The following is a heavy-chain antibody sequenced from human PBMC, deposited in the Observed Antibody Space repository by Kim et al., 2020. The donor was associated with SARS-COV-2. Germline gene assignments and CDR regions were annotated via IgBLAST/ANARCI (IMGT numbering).Heavy chain of an antibody. D-gene: IGHD4-17*01. CDR2: IYYSGST. J-gene: IGHJ4*02. CDR3: ARDYGGNSGLFDY. CDR1: GGSISSYY. V-gene: IGHV4-59*01. Sequence: SETLSLTCTVSGGSISSYYWSWIRQPPGKGLEWIGYIYYSGSTNYNPSLKSRVTISVDTSKNQFSLKLSSVTAADTAVYYCARDYGGNSGLFDYWGQGTLVTVSS.